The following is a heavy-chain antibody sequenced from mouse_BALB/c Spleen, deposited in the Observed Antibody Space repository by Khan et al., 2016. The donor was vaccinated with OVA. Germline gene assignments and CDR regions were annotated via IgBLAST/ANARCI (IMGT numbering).Heavy chain of an antibody. CDR3: ARSNYYGSGRYAMDY. Sequence: DLVKPGASVRLSCKASGYTFTSYWINWIKQRPGQGLEWIGRIAPGSGSDYYNDMFKGKATLTIDTSSSTAYIQVRSLSSEDSAVYFCARSNYYGSGRYAMDYWGQGTSVTVSS. D-gene: IGHD1-1*01. J-gene: IGHJ4*01. CDR1: GYTFTSYW. CDR2: IAPGSGSD. V-gene: IGHV1S41*01.